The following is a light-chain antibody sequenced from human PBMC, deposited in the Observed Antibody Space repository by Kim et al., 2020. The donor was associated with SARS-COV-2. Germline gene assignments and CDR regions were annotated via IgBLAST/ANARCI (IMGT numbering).Light chain of an antibody. V-gene: IGKV3D-15*01. CDR2: GAS. Sequence: EVVMTQSPATLSVFPGERATLSCRASQSVSTDLAWYQQKSGQAPRLLIYGASTRATGFPARFSGSGSGTEFTLTISGLQSEDLAVYYCQRYKNGPPSAFVQGTR. CDR1: QSVSTD. CDR3: QRYKNGPPSA. J-gene: IGKJ5*01.